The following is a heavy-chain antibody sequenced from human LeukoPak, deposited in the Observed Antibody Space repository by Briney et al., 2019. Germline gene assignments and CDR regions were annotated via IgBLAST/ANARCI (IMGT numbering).Heavy chain of an antibody. V-gene: IGHV4-59*08. Sequence: PSETLSLTCTVSGGSISTYFWSWIRQPPGKGLEWIGHIYFSGSTYYNPSLKSRVTISVDTSKNQFSLKLSSVTAADTAVYYCARHKSSGTYPLDYWGQGTLVTVSS. CDR2: IYFSGST. CDR1: GGSISTYF. CDR3: ARHKSSGTYPLDY. D-gene: IGHD1-26*01. J-gene: IGHJ4*02.